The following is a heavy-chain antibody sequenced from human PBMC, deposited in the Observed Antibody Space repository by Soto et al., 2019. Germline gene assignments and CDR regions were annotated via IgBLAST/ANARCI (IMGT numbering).Heavy chain of an antibody. Sequence: EVQLLESGGGLVQPGGSLRLSCAASGFTFSSYAMSWVRQAPGKGLEWVSAISGSGGSTYYADSVKGRFTISRDNSKNTLYLQMNSLRAEDTAVYYCARSSSSPGDAFDIWGQGTIVTVSS. CDR3: ARSSSSPGDAFDI. CDR1: GFTFSSYA. V-gene: IGHV3-23*01. CDR2: ISGSGGST. D-gene: IGHD6-6*01. J-gene: IGHJ3*02.